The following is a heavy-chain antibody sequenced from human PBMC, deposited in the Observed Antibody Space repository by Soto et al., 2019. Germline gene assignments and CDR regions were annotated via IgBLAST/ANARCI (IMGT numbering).Heavy chain of an antibody. CDR3: ARVEGAVAGRYYYYGMDV. J-gene: IGHJ6*02. CDR2: INAGNGNT. CDR1: GDTFTSYA. Sequence: ASVKVSCKASGDTFTSYAMHWVRQAPGQRLEWMGWINAGNGNTKYSQKFQGRVTITRDTSASTAYMELSSLRSEDTAVYYCARVEGAVAGRYYYYGMDVWGQGTTVTVSS. D-gene: IGHD6-19*01. V-gene: IGHV1-3*01.